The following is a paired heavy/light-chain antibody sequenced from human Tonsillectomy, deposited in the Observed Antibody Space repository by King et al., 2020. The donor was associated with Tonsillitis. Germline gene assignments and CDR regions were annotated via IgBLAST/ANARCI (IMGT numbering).Heavy chain of an antibody. Sequence: QVQLQESGPGLVKPSQTLSLTCTVSGGSISSGSYYWSWIRQPAGKGLEWIGRIYTSGSTNYNPSLKSRVTMSVDTSKNQFSLKLSSVTAADTAVYYCARDFWSGYYTWGFHWYFDLWGRGTLVTVSS. CDR2: IYTSGST. J-gene: IGHJ2*01. CDR1: GGSISSGSYY. CDR3: ARDFWSGYYTWGFHWYFDL. V-gene: IGHV4-61*02. D-gene: IGHD3-3*01.
Light chain of an antibody. V-gene: IGLV1-51*02. Sequence: QSVLTQPPSVSAAPGQKVTISCSGSSSNIGNNYVSWYQQLPGTAPRVLIYENNQRPSGIPDRFSGSKSGTSATLGITGLQTGDEADYYCGTWDTSLSAGVFGGGTKLTVL. CDR3: GTWDTSLSAGV. CDR1: SSNIGNNY. CDR2: ENN. J-gene: IGLJ3*02.